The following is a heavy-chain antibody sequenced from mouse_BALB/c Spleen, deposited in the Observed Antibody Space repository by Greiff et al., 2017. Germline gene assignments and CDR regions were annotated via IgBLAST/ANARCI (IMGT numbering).Heavy chain of an antibody. Sequence: QVHVKQPGAELVRPGASVKLSCKASGYTFTSYWMNWVKQRPGQGLEWIGMIDPSDSETHYNQMFKDKATLTVDKSSSTAYMQLSSLTSEDSAVYYCARWGVYYYGSSLAYWGQGTLVTVSA. CDR3: ARWGVYYYGSSLAY. D-gene: IGHD1-1*01. J-gene: IGHJ3*01. CDR1: GYTFTSYW. V-gene: IGHV1-61*01. CDR2: IDPSDSET.